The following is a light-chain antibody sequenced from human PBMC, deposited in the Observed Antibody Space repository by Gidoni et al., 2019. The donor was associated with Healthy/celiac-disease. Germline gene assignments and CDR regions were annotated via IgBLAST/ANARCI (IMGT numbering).Light chain of an antibody. J-gene: IGKJ2*01. Sequence: EIVMTQSPATLSVSPGERATLSCRASQSVSSNLAWYQQKPGQAPRLLIYGASTRATGIPARGSGSGSGTEFTLTISSLQSEEFAVYYCQQDNNWPYTFGQGTKLEIK. V-gene: IGKV3-15*01. CDR1: QSVSSN. CDR2: GAS. CDR3: QQDNNWPYT.